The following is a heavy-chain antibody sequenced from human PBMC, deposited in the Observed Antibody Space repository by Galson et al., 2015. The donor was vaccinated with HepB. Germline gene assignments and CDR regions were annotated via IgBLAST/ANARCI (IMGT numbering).Heavy chain of an antibody. CDR3: ARNPSSYDYYNMDV. J-gene: IGHJ6*02. CDR2: ISAGSTTI. Sequence: SLRLSCAASGVTIPSYSMNWVRKAPGKGLEWLAYISAGSTTIYYAASVKGRFTISRDNAKNFLYLHMNSLRGEDTAVYYCARNPSSYDYYNMDVWGHGTRSPSP. V-gene: IGHV3-48*01. CDR1: GVTIPSYS.